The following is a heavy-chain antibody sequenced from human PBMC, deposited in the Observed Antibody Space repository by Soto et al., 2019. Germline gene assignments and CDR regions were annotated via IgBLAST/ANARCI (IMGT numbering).Heavy chain of an antibody. CDR2: ISGSSNTI. D-gene: IGHD2-2*01. CDR3: ARATYCSSTSCFGNYYYYYYIDV. V-gene: IGHV3-48*01. Sequence: GGSLRLSCTASGFTFSTYSMNWVRQAPGKGLEWVSYISGSSNTIYYADSVKGRFTISSDNAENSLYLQMNSLRAEDRAVYYCARATYCSSTSCFGNYYYYYYIDVWGKGTTVTVSS. J-gene: IGHJ6*03. CDR1: GFTFSTYS.